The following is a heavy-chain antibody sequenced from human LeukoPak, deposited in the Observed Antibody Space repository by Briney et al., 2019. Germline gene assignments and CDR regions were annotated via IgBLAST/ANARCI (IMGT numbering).Heavy chain of an antibody. CDR1: GYTFTGYY. D-gene: IGHD5-18*01. Sequence: GASVKVSCKASGYTFTGYYMHWVRQAPGQGLEWMGWINPNSGGTNYAQKFQGRVTMTRDTSISTAYMELSRLRSDDTAVYYCAEGLGDSYGRMQTDYWGQGTLVTVSS. J-gene: IGHJ4*02. V-gene: IGHV1-2*02. CDR2: INPNSGGT. CDR3: AEGLGDSYGRMQTDY.